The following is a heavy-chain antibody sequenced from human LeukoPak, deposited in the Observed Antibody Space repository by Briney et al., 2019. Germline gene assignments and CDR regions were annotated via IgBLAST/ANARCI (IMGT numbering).Heavy chain of an antibody. CDR2: MNSDGTNT. D-gene: IGHD1-26*01. J-gene: IGHJ4*02. CDR3: ARGSGNYYFDS. Sequence: GGALRLSCAASGFTFRSYWMHWVRQAPGKGLEWVLGMNSDGTNTRYADSVRGRFTISRDNAKNTVYLQMSSLRVEDTAVFYCARGSGNYYFDSWGLGTLVTVSS. V-gene: IGHV3-74*01. CDR1: GFTFRSYW.